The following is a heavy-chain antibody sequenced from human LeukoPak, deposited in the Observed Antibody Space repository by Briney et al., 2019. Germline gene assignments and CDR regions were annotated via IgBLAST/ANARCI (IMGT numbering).Heavy chain of an antibody. J-gene: IGHJ4*02. CDR2: IRYDGSNE. Sequence: GGSLRLSRAASGFTFSSYAMHWVRQAPGKGLEWVAFIRYDGSNEYYADSVKGRFTISRDNSKNTLYLQMNSLKAEDTAVYYCAKDYSSSWYGSDYWGQGTLVTVSS. CDR1: GFTFSSYA. D-gene: IGHD6-13*01. CDR3: AKDYSSSWYGSDY. V-gene: IGHV3-30*02.